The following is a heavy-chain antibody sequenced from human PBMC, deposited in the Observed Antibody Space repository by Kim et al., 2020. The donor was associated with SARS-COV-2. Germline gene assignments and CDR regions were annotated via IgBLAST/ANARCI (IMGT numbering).Heavy chain of an antibody. CDR3: ARKVQWLVHFDY. J-gene: IGHJ4*02. D-gene: IGHD6-19*01. CDR2: INHSGST. Sequence: SETLSLTCAVYGGSFSGYYWSWIRQPPGKGLEWIGEINHSGSTNYNPSLKSRVTISVDTSKNQFSLKLSSVTAADTAVYYCARKVQWLVHFDYWGQGTLVTVSS. V-gene: IGHV4-34*01. CDR1: GGSFSGYY.